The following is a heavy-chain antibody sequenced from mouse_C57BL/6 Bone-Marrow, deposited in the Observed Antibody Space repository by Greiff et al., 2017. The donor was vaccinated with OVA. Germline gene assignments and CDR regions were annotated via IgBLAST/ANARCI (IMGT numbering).Heavy chain of an antibody. D-gene: IGHD1-1*01. CDR3: ARWSYGSSYPYYFDY. V-gene: IGHV1-85*01. Sequence: VQLQESGPELVKPGASVKLSCKASGYTFTSYDINWVKQRPGQGLEWIGWIYPRDGSTKYNEKFKGKATLTVDTSSSTAYMELHSLTSEDSAVYFCARWSYGSSYPYYFDYWGQGTTLTVSS. CDR1: GYTFTSYD. CDR2: IYPRDGST. J-gene: IGHJ2*01.